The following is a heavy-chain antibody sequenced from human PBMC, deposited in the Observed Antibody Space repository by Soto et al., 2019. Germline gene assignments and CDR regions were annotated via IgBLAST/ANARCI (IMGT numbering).Heavy chain of an antibody. CDR1: GFTFSNYS. Sequence: VGSLRLSCAASGFTFSNYSMNWVRQAPGKGLEWVSSISTSSGYRYYADSVKGRFTISRDNAKKSLYLQMNSLRAEDTAVYYCARVLHEYVSFRFDPWGQGTLVNVSS. D-gene: IGHD3-16*01. CDR3: ARVLHEYVSFRFDP. V-gene: IGHV3-21*01. CDR2: ISTSSGYR. J-gene: IGHJ5*02.